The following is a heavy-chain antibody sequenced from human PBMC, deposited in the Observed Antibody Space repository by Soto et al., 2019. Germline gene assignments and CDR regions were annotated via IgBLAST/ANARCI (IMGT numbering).Heavy chain of an antibody. CDR3: ARRNSDYSSVWSDAFDI. CDR1: GFTFSSYA. V-gene: IGHV3-30-3*01. Sequence: QVQLVESGGGVVQPGRSLRLSCAASGFTFSSYAMHWVRQAPGKGPEWVAVISYDGSSKTYADSVKGQFTISRDNSKNSLFLQMNNLRPEDTAVYYCARRNSDYSSVWSDAFDIWGHGTMVTVSS. D-gene: IGHD6-19*01. J-gene: IGHJ3*02. CDR2: ISYDGSSK.